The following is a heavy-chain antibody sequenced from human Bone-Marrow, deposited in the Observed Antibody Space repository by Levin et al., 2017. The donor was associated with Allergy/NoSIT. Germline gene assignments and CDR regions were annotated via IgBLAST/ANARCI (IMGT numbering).Heavy chain of an antibody. V-gene: IGHV3-21*01. CDR3: ARSRSITGTEDLKLMDV. CDR1: GFTFSDYA. CDR2: ISRSGNDI. J-gene: IGHJ6*02. D-gene: IGHD1/OR15-1a*01. Sequence: GESLKISCAASGFTFSDYAMNWVRQTPGKGLEWVTSISRSGNDIYDADSVKGRFTISRDNANNLLSLQMNSMRAEDTGIYYCARSRSITGTEDLKLMDVWGQGTTVAVSS.